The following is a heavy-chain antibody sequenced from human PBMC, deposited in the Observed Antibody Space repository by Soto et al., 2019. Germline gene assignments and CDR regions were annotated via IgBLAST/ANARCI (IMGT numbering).Heavy chain of an antibody. CDR3: ARAIHGITGGNLFDP. Sequence: AAVTFSCPASVFAFTSYGSSCVRQAPGQGLEWMGWISAYNGNTNYAQKLQGSVTMTTDTSTSTAYMELRSLRSDDTAVYYCARAIHGITGGNLFDPWGQGTLVTVSS. CDR2: ISAYNGNT. D-gene: IGHD1-20*01. V-gene: IGHV1-18*04. J-gene: IGHJ5*02. CDR1: VFAFTSYG.